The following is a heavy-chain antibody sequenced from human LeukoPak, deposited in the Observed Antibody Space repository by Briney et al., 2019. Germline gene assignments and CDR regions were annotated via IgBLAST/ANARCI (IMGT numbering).Heavy chain of an antibody. CDR1: GFTSSSYA. D-gene: IGHD5-18*01. CDR2: ISGSGGST. Sequence: GGSLRLSCAASGFTSSSYAMSWVRQAPGKGLEWVSAISGSGGSTYYADSVKGRFTISRDNSKNTLYLQMNSLRAEDTAVYYCAKDSQGYSYGYFAFDIWGQGTMVTVSS. V-gene: IGHV3-23*01. CDR3: AKDSQGYSYGYFAFDI. J-gene: IGHJ3*02.